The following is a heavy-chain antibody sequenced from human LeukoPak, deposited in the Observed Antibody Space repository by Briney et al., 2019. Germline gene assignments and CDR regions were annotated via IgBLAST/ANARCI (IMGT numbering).Heavy chain of an antibody. CDR1: GGSISSYY. CDR3: ARVGAAARSFDY. D-gene: IGHD6-13*01. V-gene: IGHV4-59*01. Sequence: SETLSLTCTVPGGSISSYYWSWIRQPPGKGLEWIGYIYYSGSTNYNPSLKSRVTISVDTSKNQFSLKLSSVTAADTAVYYCARVGAAARSFDYWGQGTLVTVSS. CDR2: IYYSGST. J-gene: IGHJ4*02.